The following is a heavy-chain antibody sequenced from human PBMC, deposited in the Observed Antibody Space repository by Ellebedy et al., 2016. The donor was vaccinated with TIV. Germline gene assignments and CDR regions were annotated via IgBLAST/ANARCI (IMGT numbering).Heavy chain of an antibody. Sequence: GESLKISCVVSGFTVNSNYMSWVRQAPGKGLEWVSLMDVGGNTKYADSAKGRFIISRDESKNTLSLQMNSLRVDDTAEYYCASESFNDVDLTLWGLFDMWGQGTTVIVSS. CDR1: GFTVNSNY. V-gene: IGHV3-66*01. CDR3: ASESFNDVDLTLWGLFDM. J-gene: IGHJ3*02. D-gene: IGHD3-16*01. CDR2: MDVGGNT.